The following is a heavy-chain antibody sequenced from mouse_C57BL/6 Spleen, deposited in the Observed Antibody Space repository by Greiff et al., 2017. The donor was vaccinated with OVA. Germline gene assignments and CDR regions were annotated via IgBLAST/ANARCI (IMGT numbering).Heavy chain of an antibody. D-gene: IGHD1-1*01. CDR2: IWSGGST. CDR3: ARPLDYYGSSYGFAY. J-gene: IGHJ3*01. V-gene: IGHV2-2*01. CDR1: GFSLTSYG. Sequence: VQLQESGPGLVQPSQILSITCTVSGFSLTSYGVHWVRQSPGKGLEWLGVIWSGGSTDYNAAFISRLSISKDNSKSQVFFKMNSLQADDTAIYYCARPLDYYGSSYGFAYWGQGTLVTVSA.